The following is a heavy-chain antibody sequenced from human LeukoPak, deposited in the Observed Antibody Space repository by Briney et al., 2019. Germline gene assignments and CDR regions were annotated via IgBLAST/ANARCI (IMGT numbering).Heavy chain of an antibody. CDR3: ARDRSSSAAPSLSY. CDR2: ISISGGTI. J-gene: IGHJ4*02. V-gene: IGHV3-48*02. D-gene: IGHD6-13*01. CDR1: GFTFSSYG. Sequence: GGSLRLSCAASGFTFSSYGMNWVRQAPGKGLEWVSYISISGGTIYYADSVRGRFTISRDNAKNSLYLQMNSLRDEDTAVYYCARDRSSSAAPSLSYWGQGTLVTVSS.